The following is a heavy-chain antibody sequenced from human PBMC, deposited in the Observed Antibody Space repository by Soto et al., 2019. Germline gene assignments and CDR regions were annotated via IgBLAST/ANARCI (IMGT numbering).Heavy chain of an antibody. V-gene: IGHV3-7*01. CDR1: GFTFNSYW. J-gene: IGHJ6*03. CDR2: IKQDGSEK. CDR3: ARRGYSYGYEVLNYYYYYMDV. D-gene: IGHD5-18*01. Sequence: EVQLVESVGGLVQPGGSLRLSCAASGFTFNSYWMSWVRQAPGKGLEWVANIKQDGSEKYYVDSVKGRFTISRDNAKNSLYLQMNSLRAEDTAVYYCARRGYSYGYEVLNYYYYYMDVWGKGTTVTVSS.